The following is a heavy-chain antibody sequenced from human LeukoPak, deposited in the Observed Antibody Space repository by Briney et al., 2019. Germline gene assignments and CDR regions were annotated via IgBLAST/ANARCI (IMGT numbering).Heavy chain of an antibody. CDR1: GGSISSGDFY. D-gene: IGHD3-10*01. Sequence: SETLSLTCTVSGGSISSGDFYWSWIRQPPGKGLEWIGYIFYSGSTYYNPSLKSRVTISVDTSKNQFSLKLSSVTAADTAVYYCARMVRGASTFDYWGQGTLVTVSS. V-gene: IGHV4-30-4*01. CDR2: IFYSGST. CDR3: ARMVRGASTFDY. J-gene: IGHJ4*02.